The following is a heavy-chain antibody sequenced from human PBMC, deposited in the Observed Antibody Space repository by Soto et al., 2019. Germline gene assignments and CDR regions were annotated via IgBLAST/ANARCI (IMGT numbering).Heavy chain of an antibody. J-gene: IGHJ5*02. CDR1: GFSLSTSGVG. CDR3: AHSFNYDYVWGGFVYNWFDP. V-gene: IGHV2-5*02. Sequence: QITLKESGPTLVKPTQTLTLTCTFSGFSLSTSGVGVGWIRQPPGKALEWLALIYWDDDKRYSPSLKSRLTIPKDTSKNQGVLTMTNMDPVDTATYYCAHSFNYDYVWGGFVYNWFDPWGQGTLVTVSS. CDR2: IYWDDDK. D-gene: IGHD3-16*01.